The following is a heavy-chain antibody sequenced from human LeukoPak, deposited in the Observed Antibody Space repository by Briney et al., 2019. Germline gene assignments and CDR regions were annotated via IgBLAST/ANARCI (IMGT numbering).Heavy chain of an antibody. D-gene: IGHD3-16*02. V-gene: IGHV3-7*01. CDR2: IKQDGSEK. CDR3: ARDRGRYHMDV. Sequence: GGSLRLSCVASGFTFSSRDWMTWVRQAPWKGLEWVANIKQDGSEKNYVDSVKGRFTISRDNAKNSVDLQMNSLRAGDTAVYYCARDRGRYHMDVWGKGTTVTISS. J-gene: IGHJ6*03. CDR1: GFTFSSRDW.